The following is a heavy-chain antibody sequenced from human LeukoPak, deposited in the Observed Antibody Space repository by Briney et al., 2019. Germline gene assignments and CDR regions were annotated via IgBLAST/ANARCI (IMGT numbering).Heavy chain of an antibody. CDR3: ALQRGGYRNNWFDP. D-gene: IGHD3-10*01. J-gene: IGHJ5*02. V-gene: IGHV3-48*03. Sequence: PSGGSLRLSCAASGFTFSSYEMNWVRQAPGKGLEWVSYISSSGSTIYYADSVKGRFTISRDNAKNSLYLQMNSLRAEDTAVYYCALQRGGYRNNWFDPWGQGTLVTVSS. CDR2: ISSSGSTI. CDR1: GFTFSSYE.